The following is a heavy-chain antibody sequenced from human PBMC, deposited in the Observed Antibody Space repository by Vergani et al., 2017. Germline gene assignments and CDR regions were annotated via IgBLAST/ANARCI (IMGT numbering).Heavy chain of an antibody. D-gene: IGHD4-17*01. CDR2: IKQDGSEK. Sequence: LQLQQSGPGLVKPSETLFLTCTVSADSISSGSNYWMNWVRQAPGKGLEWVANIKQDGSEKYYVDSVRGRFTISRDNAKNSLYLQMNSLRAEDTAVYHCARPSAPGDYGALDIWGQGTMVTVSS. V-gene: IGHV3-7*01. CDR3: ARPSAPGDYGALDI. CDR1: ADSISSGSNYW. J-gene: IGHJ3*02.